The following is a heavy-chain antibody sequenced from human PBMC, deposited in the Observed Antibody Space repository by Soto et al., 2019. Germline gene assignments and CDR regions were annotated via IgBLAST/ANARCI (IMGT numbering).Heavy chain of an antibody. Sequence: GGSLRLSCAASGFTFSSRNMSWVRQAPGKGLEWVSSIKSYTSDMYYADSVKGRFTISRDDAGDSLYLQMDSLRAEDTAVYFCASEYTSSWSHYFDYWGQGVLVTVSS. J-gene: IGHJ4*02. CDR1: GFTFSSRN. V-gene: IGHV3-21*01. CDR3: ASEYTSSWSHYFDY. D-gene: IGHD6-13*01. CDR2: IKSYTSDM.